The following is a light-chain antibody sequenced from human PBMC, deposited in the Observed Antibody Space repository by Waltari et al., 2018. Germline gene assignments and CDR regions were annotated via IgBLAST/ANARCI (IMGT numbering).Light chain of an antibody. CDR1: ALAKPY. CDR3: QAADNSGTLNWV. V-gene: IGLV3-25*03. CDR2: KDS. J-gene: IGLJ3*02. Sequence: SFELTQPPSVSVSPGQTARITCSADALAKPYAYWYQQKAGQAPLVVIYKDSERPSGIPERFSGSSSGTTVTLTISGVQAEDEADYYCQAADNSGTLNWVFGGGTKLTVL.